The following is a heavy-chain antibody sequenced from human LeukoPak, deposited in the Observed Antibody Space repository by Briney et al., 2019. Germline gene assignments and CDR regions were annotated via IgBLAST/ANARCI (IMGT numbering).Heavy chain of an antibody. J-gene: IGHJ5*02. CDR3: AKDMDIVVVAWFDP. V-gene: IGHV3-23*01. D-gene: IGHD2-15*01. Sequence: GGSLRLSCAASGFTFSSYAMSRVRQAPGKGLEWVSAISGSGGSTYYADSVKGRFTISRDNSKNTLYLQMNSLRAEDTAVYYCAKDMDIVVVAWFDPWGQGTLVTVSS. CDR1: GFTFSSYA. CDR2: ISGSGGST.